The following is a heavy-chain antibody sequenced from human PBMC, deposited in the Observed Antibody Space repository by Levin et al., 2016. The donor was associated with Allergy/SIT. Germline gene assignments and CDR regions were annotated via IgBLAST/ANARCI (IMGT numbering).Heavy chain of an antibody. J-gene: IGHJ6*02. V-gene: IGHV3-9*01. CDR2: ISWNSGSI. D-gene: IGHD2-15*01. CDR3: AKAHELFRYYYYGMDV. Sequence: VRQAPGKGLEWVSGISWNSGSIGYADSVKGRFTISRDNAKNSLYLQMNSLRAEDTALYYCAKAHELFRYYYYGMDVWGQGTTVTVSS.